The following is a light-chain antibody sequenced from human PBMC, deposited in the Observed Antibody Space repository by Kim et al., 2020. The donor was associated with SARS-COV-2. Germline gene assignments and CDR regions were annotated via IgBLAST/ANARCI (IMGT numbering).Light chain of an antibody. Sequence: ASVGERVIITCRASQSNSSWLAWYQQRPGKAPKLLIYKASTLESGVPPRFSGSGSGTEFTLTISSLQPDDSATYYCQQYNSYSLTFGGGTKVDIK. V-gene: IGKV1-5*03. CDR2: KAS. CDR1: QSNSSW. CDR3: QQYNSYSLT. J-gene: IGKJ4*01.